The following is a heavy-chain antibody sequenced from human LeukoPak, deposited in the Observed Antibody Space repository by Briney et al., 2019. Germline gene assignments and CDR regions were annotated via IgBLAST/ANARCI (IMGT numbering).Heavy chain of an antibody. D-gene: IGHD3-3*01. Sequence: PGGSLRLSCAASGFTFNTYLMHWVRQAPGKGLDWVAIIWHDGSTKYYADSVKGRFTISRDNSKNTLYLEMNSLRAEDTALYFCAKSNGEWSRQHAFDFWGQGTMVTVSS. CDR2: IWHDGSTK. V-gene: IGHV3-33*06. CDR1: GFTFNTYL. CDR3: AKSNGEWSRQHAFDF. J-gene: IGHJ3*01.